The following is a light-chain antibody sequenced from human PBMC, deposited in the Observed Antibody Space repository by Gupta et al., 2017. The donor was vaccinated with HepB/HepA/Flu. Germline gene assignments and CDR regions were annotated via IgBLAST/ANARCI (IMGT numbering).Light chain of an antibody. J-gene: IGLJ2*01. Sequence: QSALTQPASVSGSPGQSLTIPCTGTSSDVGGYNYVSWYQQHPGKAPKLMIYDVSNRPSGVSIRFSGSTSGNTASLTISGLQAEDEADYYCSSYTSSNTVVFGGGTTLTVL. V-gene: IGLV2-14*03. CDR1: SSDVGGYNY. CDR2: DVS. CDR3: SSYTSSNTVV.